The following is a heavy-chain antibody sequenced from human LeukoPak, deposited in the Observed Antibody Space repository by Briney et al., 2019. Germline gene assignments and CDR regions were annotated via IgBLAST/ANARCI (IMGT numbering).Heavy chain of an antibody. V-gene: IGHV3-23*01. CDR3: AKGYYYDISGYFIADY. CDR2: ISGSGGST. Sequence: GGSLRLSCAASGFTFSSYAMSCVRQAPGKGLEWVSTISGSGGSTYYADSVKGRFTISRDNSKSTLYLQMNSLRAEDTAVYYCAKGYYYDISGYFIADYWGQGTLVTVSS. D-gene: IGHD3-22*01. J-gene: IGHJ4*02. CDR1: GFTFSSYA.